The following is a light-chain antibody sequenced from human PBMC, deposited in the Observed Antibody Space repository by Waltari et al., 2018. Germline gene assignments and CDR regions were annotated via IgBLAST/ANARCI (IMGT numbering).Light chain of an antibody. CDR2: DAS. J-gene: IGKJ1*01. CDR3: QKYGTRPAT. Sequence: EIVLTQSPASLSLSPGDRATLSCRASQSVGRTLAWYQQRPGQAPRLLIYDASSRATGIPDRFRGSGSGTDFSLTISRLEPEDFAVYYCQKYGTRPATFGQGTKVEVK. V-gene: IGKV3-20*01. CDR1: QSVGRT.